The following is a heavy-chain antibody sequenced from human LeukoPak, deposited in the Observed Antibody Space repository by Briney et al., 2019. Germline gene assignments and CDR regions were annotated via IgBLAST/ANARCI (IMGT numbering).Heavy chain of an antibody. CDR2: IDPNTGDT. D-gene: IGHD3-10*01. J-gene: IGHJ4*02. CDR3: ARLGLHGSGTYYFFDY. Sequence: WASVKVSCKASGQSLTGYFTHWVRQAPGQGLEWVGRIDPNTGDTIYAQNFQGRVTVTSATSISTAYMELSRLTSDDTAVYFCARLGLHGSGTYYFFDYWGQGTLVTVSS. CDR1: GQSLTGYF. V-gene: IGHV1-2*06.